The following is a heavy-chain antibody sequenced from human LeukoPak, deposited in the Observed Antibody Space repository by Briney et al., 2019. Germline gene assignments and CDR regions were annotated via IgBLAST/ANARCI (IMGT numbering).Heavy chain of an antibody. CDR1: GITLRNAW. Sequence: GGSLRLSCVASGITLRNAWLSWVRQAPGKGLEWVANIKEDGNEQKYVDSLKGRFTISRDNTKISLYLRMNSLRAEDTAVYFCARAVTTALDYWGQGALVTVSS. D-gene: IGHD4-17*01. V-gene: IGHV3-7*01. CDR2: IKEDGNEQ. J-gene: IGHJ4*02. CDR3: ARAVTTALDY.